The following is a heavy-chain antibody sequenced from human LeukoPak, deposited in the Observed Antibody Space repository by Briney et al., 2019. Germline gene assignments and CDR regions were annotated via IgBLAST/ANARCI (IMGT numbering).Heavy chain of an antibody. V-gene: IGHV5-51*01. CDR2: IYSGVSDA. D-gene: IGHD2-15*01. Sequence: GESLKISCKGSGYIFSNYWIGWVRQMPGKGLEWMGIIYSGVSDARYSPSFQGQVTFSVDTSISTVYLQWTYLKASDSAMYYCARREASANFDYWGQGTLVTVSS. CDR1: GYIFSNYW. CDR3: ARREASANFDY. J-gene: IGHJ4*02.